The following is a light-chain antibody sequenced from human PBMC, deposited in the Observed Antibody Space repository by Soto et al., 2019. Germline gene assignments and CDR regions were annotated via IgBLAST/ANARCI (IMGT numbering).Light chain of an antibody. Sequence: QSVLTQPPSTSGTPGQRVTISCSGSSSNIGSSYVFWFQHLPGTAPKLLMYNNNQRPSGVPDRVSASKSGTSASLAISGLRSEDEADYYCAAWDDRVSGSVFGTGTKVTVL. CDR3: AAWDDRVSGSV. CDR1: SSNIGSSY. CDR2: NNN. V-gene: IGLV1-47*02. J-gene: IGLJ1*01.